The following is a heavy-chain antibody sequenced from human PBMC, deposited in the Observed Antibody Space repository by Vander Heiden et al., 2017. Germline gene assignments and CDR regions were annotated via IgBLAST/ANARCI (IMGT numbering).Heavy chain of an antibody. Sequence: EVQLVQSGAEVKKPGESRKTSGKGSGYSFPAYWIGWVRQMPGKGLEWMGIIYPGDSDTRYSPSFQGQVTISADKSISTAYLQWSSLKASDTAMYYCARPVGEMATAYFDYWGQGTLVTVSS. CDR1: GYSFPAYW. J-gene: IGHJ4*02. D-gene: IGHD2-21*01. V-gene: IGHV5-51*01. CDR2: IYPGDSDT. CDR3: ARPVGEMATAYFDY.